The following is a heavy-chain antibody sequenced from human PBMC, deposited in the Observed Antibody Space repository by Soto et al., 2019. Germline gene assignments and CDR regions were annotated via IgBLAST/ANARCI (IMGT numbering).Heavy chain of an antibody. CDR1: GGSVKSPSHY. J-gene: IGHJ5*02. CDR3: ARNASGRGWFDP. D-gene: IGHD3-10*01. CDR2: VYYIGTT. Sequence: SETLSLTCIVSGGSVKSPSHYWSWIRQSPGKGLEWIGNVYYIGTTDYNPSLENRVTILLDRSDNHFSLKLRSVTVDDTAVYYCARNASGRGWFDPWGQGALVTVSS. V-gene: IGHV4-61*03.